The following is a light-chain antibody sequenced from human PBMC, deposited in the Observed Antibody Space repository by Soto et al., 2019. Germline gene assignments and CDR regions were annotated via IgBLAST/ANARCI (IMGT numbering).Light chain of an antibody. Sequence: DIQMTQSLAYLSASVGDRVNITCRANQSISSYLNWYQQKPGKAPKLLIYAASSLQSGVPSRFSGSGSGTDFTLTISSLQPEDFASYYCQQSYSTLYTFGQGNKLEIK. J-gene: IGKJ2*01. CDR2: AAS. CDR1: QSISSY. V-gene: IGKV1-39*01. CDR3: QQSYSTLYT.